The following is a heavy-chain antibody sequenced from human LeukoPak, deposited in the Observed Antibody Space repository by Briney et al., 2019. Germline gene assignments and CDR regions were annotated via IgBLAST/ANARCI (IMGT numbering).Heavy chain of an antibody. CDR1: GYTFTSYA. V-gene: IGHV1-3*01. D-gene: IGHD6-19*01. Sequence: ASVKVSCKASGYTFTSYAMHWVRQAPGETLEWMGWINAGNGNTKYSQKFQGRVTITRDTSASTAYMELSSLRSEDTAVYYCARPVMYSSGPFDYWGQGTLVTVSS. J-gene: IGHJ4*02. CDR3: ARPVMYSSGPFDY. CDR2: INAGNGNT.